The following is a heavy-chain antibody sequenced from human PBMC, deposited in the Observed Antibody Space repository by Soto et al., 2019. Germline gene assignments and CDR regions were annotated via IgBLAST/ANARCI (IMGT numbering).Heavy chain of an antibody. V-gene: IGHV3-33*01. Sequence: KRLEWVTVLWYDGSNKYYADSVKGRFTISRDNFKNTLYLQMNSLRAEDTAVYYCARDGRCYDFCRSYSYYYYSHARVVWGAGPPV. CDR2: LWYDGSNK. CDR3: ARDGRCYDFCRSYSYYYYSHARVV. J-gene: IGHJ6*01. D-gene: IGHD3-3*01.